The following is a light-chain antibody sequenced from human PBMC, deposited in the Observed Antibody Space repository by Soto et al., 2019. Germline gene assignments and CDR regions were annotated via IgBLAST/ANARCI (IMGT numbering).Light chain of an antibody. V-gene: IGLV2-14*01. J-gene: IGLJ1*01. Sequence: QSVLTQPASVSGSPGQSITISCTGTSSDVGGYNYVSWYQQHPGKAPKLMIYDVSNRPSGVSNRFSGSKSGNTASLTISGIQAEDEAEYYCSSYTSSSTLLEVFGTGTKLTVL. CDR2: DVS. CDR1: SSDVGGYNY. CDR3: SSYTSSSTLLEV.